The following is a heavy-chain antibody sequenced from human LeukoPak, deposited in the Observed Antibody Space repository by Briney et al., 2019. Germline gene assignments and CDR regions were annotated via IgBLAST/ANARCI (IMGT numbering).Heavy chain of an antibody. CDR2: IYYSGST. D-gene: IGHD2-2*01. V-gene: IGHV4-31*03. CDR3: ARVSFSEYQLPPHFDY. J-gene: IGHJ4*02. CDR1: GGSISSGGYY. Sequence: SETLSLTCTVSGGSISSGGYYWSWIRQHPGKGLEWIGYIYYSGSTYYNPSLKSRVTISVDTSKNQFSLKLSSVTAADTAVYYCARVSFSEYQLPPHFDYWGQGTLVTVSS.